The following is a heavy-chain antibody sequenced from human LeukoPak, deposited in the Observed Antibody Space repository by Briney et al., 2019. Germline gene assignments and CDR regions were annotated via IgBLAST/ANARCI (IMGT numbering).Heavy chain of an antibody. Sequence: GASVKVSCKASGYTFTSYYMHWVRQAPGQGLEWMGIINPSGGSTSYAQKFQGRVTMTRDTSTSTVHMELSSLRSEDTAVYYCARADRITTARGVITVLPDYWGQGTLVTVSS. V-gene: IGHV1-46*01. J-gene: IGHJ4*02. D-gene: IGHD3-10*01. CDR1: GYTFTSYY. CDR3: ARADRITTARGVITVLPDY. CDR2: INPSGGST.